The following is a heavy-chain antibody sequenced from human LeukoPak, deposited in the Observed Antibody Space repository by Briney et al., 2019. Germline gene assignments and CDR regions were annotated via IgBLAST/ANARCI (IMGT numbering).Heavy chain of an antibody. J-gene: IGHJ4*02. Sequence: GGSLRLSCAASGFTLSTYAMSWVRQTPGKGLEWVAATSSSDAGTYHADSVRGRFTISRDDSRNTLYLQMNSLRAEDAAVYFCAKAPVTSCRGAYCYPFDSWGQGTLVTVSS. CDR3: AKAPVTSCRGAYCYPFDS. V-gene: IGHV3-23*01. D-gene: IGHD2-21*01. CDR1: GFTLSTYA. CDR2: TSSSDAGT.